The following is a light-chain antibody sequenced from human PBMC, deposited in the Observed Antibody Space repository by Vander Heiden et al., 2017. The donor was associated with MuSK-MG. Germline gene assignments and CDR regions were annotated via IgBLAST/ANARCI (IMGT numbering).Light chain of an antibody. CDR1: QGIRND. V-gene: IGKV1-6*01. J-gene: IGKJ4*01. CDR3: RQDYNYPLT. CDR2: AAS. Sequence: IEMTKSPSSLSASVGDRVTITCRASQGIRNDLGWYQQKPGKAPKLLIYAASSFQSGVPSRSSGSGSGTDFTLTISSLQPEDFATSYCRQDYNYPLTFGAGTKVEIK.